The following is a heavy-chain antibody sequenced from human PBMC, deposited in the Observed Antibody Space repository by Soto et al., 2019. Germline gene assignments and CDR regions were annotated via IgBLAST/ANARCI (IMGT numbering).Heavy chain of an antibody. CDR3: ARSRPHIVVVTARQTDI. V-gene: IGHV1-18*01. Sequence: ASVKVSCKASGYTFTSYGISWVRQAPGQGLEWMGWISAYNGNTNYAQKLQGRVTMTTDTSTSTAYMELRSLRSDDTAVYYCARSRPHIVVVTARQTDIWGQGTMVTVSS. CDR2: ISAYNGNT. J-gene: IGHJ3*02. D-gene: IGHD2-21*02. CDR1: GYTFTSYG.